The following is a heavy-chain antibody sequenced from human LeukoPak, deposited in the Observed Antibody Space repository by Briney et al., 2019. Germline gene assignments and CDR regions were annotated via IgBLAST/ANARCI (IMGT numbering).Heavy chain of an antibody. Sequence: PSETLSLTCTVSGGSISSSSYYWGWIRQPPGKGLEWIGSIYYSGSTYYNPSLKSRVTISVDTSKNQFSLKLSSVTAADTAVYYCAREVSSWPTSHYYYYMDVWGKGTTVTVSS. J-gene: IGHJ6*03. CDR3: AREVSSWPTSHYYYYMDV. CDR1: GGSISSSSYY. D-gene: IGHD6-13*01. CDR2: IYYSGST. V-gene: IGHV4-39*07.